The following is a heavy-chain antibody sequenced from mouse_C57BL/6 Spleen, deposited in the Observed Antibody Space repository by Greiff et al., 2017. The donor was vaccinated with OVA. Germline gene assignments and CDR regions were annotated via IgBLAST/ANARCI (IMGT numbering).Heavy chain of an antibody. CDR1: GFNIKDDY. Sequence: VQLQQSGAELVRPGASVKLSCTASGFNIKDDYMHWVKQRPEQGLEWIGWIDPENGDTEYASKFQGKATITADTSSNTAYLQLSSLTSEDTAVYYCTTRYDGYYWFAYWGQGTLVTVSA. D-gene: IGHD2-3*01. CDR3: TTRYDGYYWFAY. CDR2: IDPENGDT. J-gene: IGHJ3*01. V-gene: IGHV14-4*01.